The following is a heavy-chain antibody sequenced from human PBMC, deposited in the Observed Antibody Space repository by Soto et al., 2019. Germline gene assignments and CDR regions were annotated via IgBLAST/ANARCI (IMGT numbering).Heavy chain of an antibody. J-gene: IGHJ6*02. CDR2: IYTSGST. D-gene: IGHD5-12*01. Sequence: PSETLSLTCTFSCGSIISYYWSWIRQPAGKGLEWIGRIYTSGSTNYNPSLKSRVTMSVDTSKNQFSLKLSSVTAADTAVYYCARDLVGIVATDETYGMDVWGQGTTVTVS. V-gene: IGHV4-4*07. CDR1: CGSIISYY. CDR3: ARDLVGIVATDETYGMDV.